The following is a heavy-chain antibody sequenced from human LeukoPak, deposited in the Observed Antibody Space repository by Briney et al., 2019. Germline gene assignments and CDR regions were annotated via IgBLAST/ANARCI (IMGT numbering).Heavy chain of an antibody. Sequence: SVTLSLTCGVSGVSISSAGYSWSWIRQPPGKGLEWIAYVYHTGSTHYNPSLRSRVTMSVDRSNNQFSLRLTSVTVADTAVYYCARGASCIDFWGQGTLVTVS. J-gene: IGHJ4*02. CDR1: GVSISSAGYS. CDR2: VYHTGST. V-gene: IGHV4-30-2*01. CDR3: ARGASCIDF.